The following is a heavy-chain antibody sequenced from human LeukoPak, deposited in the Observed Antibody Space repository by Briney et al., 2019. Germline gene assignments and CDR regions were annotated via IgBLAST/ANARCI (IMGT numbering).Heavy chain of an antibody. CDR3: ARQYDLGIIDY. Sequence: SETLSLTCTVSGGSISSSSYYWGWIRQPPGKGLEWIGSIYYSGSTYYNPSLKSRVTISVDTSKNQFSLKLSSVTAADTAVYYCARQYDLGIIDYWGQGTLVTVSS. J-gene: IGHJ4*02. CDR2: IYYSGST. D-gene: IGHD3-3*01. CDR1: GGSISSSSYY. V-gene: IGHV4-39*01.